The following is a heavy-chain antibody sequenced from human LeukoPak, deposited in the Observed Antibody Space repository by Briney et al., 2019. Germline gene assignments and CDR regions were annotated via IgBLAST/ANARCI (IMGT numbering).Heavy chain of an antibody. V-gene: IGHV1-18*01. CDR1: GYSSTNYG. D-gene: IGHD6-13*01. CDR3: ARDVGITVADSFDP. J-gene: IGHJ5*02. CDR2: IHIYRGNT. Sequence: ASVKVSCKASGYSSTNYGISWVRQAPGQGLEWVGWIHIYRGNTNYAQKFQGRVTMTTDTSTSTVYMEVRGLRSDDTAMYYCARDVGITVADSFDPWGQGTLVTVSS.